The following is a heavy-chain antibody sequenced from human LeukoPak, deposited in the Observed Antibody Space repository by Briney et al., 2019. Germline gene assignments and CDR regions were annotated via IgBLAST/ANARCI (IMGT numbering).Heavy chain of an antibody. CDR3: ARDCSSTSCHNAFDI. D-gene: IGHD2-2*02. CDR1: GDTFSSNA. V-gene: IGHV1-69*13. J-gene: IGHJ3*02. CDR2: IIPIFGAA. Sequence: SVKVSCKASGDTFSSNAISWVRQAPGQGLEWMGGIIPIFGAANYAQKFQGRVTITADESTSTAYMELSSLRSEDTAVYYCARDCSSTSCHNAFDIWGQGTMVTVSS.